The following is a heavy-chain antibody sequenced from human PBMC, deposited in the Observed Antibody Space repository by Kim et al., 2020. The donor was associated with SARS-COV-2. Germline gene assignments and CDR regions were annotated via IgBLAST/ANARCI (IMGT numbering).Heavy chain of an antibody. V-gene: IGHV3-30*18. CDR2: ISYDGSNK. D-gene: IGHD6-19*01. J-gene: IGHJ6*02. Sequence: GGSLRLSCAASGFTFSSYGMHWVRQAPGKGLEWVAVISYDGSNKYYPDSVKGRFTISRDNSKNTLYLQMNSLRAEDTAVYYCAKEEGSGYSSGWTYYYYGVDAGGQGTTGTASS. CDR1: GFTFSSYG. CDR3: AKEEGSGYSSGWTYYYYGVDA.